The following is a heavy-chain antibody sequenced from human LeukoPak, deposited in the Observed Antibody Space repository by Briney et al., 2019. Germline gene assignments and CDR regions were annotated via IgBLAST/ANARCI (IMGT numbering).Heavy chain of an antibody. CDR1: GFTFSSYW. CDR3: ARAGIFGVVNYYYYMDV. Sequence: GGSLRLSCAASGFTFSSYWMHWVRQAPGKGLVWVSRINSDGSSTSYADPVKGRFTISRDNAKNTLYLQMNSLRAEDTAVYYCARAGIFGVVNYYYYMDVWGKGTTVTVSS. J-gene: IGHJ6*03. CDR2: INSDGSST. V-gene: IGHV3-74*01. D-gene: IGHD3-3*01.